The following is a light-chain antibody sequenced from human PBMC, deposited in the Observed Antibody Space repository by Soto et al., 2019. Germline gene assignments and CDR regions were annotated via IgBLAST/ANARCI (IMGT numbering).Light chain of an antibody. CDR3: QQRSNWPLT. CDR1: QSVSSY. Sequence: EIVLTQSPATLSLSPGERGTLSCRASQSVSSYLAWYQQKPGQAPRLLIHDISNRATGIPARFSGSGSGTDFTLTISSLEPEDFAVYYCQQRSNWPLTFGGGTKVDIK. V-gene: IGKV3-11*01. J-gene: IGKJ4*01. CDR2: DIS.